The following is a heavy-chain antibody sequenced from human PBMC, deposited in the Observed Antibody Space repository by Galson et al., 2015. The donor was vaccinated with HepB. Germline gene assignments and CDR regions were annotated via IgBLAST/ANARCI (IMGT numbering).Heavy chain of an antibody. Sequence: SLRLSCAASGFTFSSYSMNWVRQAPGKGLEWVSSISSSITYIDYADSVKGRFTISRDNAKNSLYLQMNSLRAEDTAVYYCARHEGGIAAADDAFDIWGQGTMVTVSS. D-gene: IGHD6-13*01. CDR2: ISSSITYI. CDR1: GFTFSSYS. CDR3: ARHEGGIAAADDAFDI. J-gene: IGHJ3*02. V-gene: IGHV3-21*01.